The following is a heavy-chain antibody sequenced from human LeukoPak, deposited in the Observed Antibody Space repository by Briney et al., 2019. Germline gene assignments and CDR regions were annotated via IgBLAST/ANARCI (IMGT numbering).Heavy chain of an antibody. CDR1: GFTFSSYW. J-gene: IGHJ4*02. D-gene: IGHD3-16*01. CDR3: ARFGSTTFADY. V-gene: IGHV3-74*01. CDR2: IKFDGSNT. Sequence: GGSLRLSCAASGFTFSSYWMHWVRQAPGKGLVWVSRIKFDGSNTNYADSVEGRFTISISGDNAKNTVYLQMNTLRAEDTAVYYCARFGSTTFADYWGQGTLVTVSS.